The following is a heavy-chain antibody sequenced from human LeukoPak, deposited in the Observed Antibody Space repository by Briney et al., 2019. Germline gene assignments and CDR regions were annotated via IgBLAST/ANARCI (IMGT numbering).Heavy chain of an antibody. CDR1: GYTFTVYF. D-gene: IGHD3-22*01. CDR3: ARELNYDSSGYYFDY. Sequence: ASVKVSCKASGYTFTVYFMHWVRQAPGQGLEGMGWINPNSGGTNYAQKFQGRVTMTRDTSISTAYMELSRLRSDDTAVYYCARELNYDSSGYYFDYWGQGTLVTVSS. J-gene: IGHJ4*02. V-gene: IGHV1-2*02. CDR2: INPNSGGT.